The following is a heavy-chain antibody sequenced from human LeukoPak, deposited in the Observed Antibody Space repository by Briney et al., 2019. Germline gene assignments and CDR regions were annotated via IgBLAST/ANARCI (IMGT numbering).Heavy chain of an antibody. V-gene: IGHV3-7*03. Sequence: GGSLRLSCAASGFTFSSYAMSWVRQTPGKGLEWVANIKQDGSEKYYVDSVKGRFTISRDNAKNSLYLQMNSLRAEDTAVYYCARMSELLRFLEWLSPPYFDYWGQGTLVTVSS. J-gene: IGHJ4*02. CDR2: IKQDGSEK. CDR3: ARMSELLRFLEWLSPPYFDY. CDR1: GFTFSSYA. D-gene: IGHD3-3*01.